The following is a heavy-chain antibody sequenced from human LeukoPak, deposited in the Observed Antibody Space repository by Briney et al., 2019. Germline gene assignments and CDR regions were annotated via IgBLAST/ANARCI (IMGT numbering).Heavy chain of an antibody. CDR2: ISGSGGST. CDR3: AKTPGITMVRGVIIPDY. V-gene: IGHV3-23*01. CDR1: GFTFSSYA. J-gene: IGHJ4*02. D-gene: IGHD3-10*01. Sequence: GGSLRLSCAASGFTFSSYAMSWVRQAPGKGLEWVSAISGSGGSTYYADPVKGRFTISRDNSKNTLYLQMNSLRAEDTAVYYCAKTPGITMVRGVIIPDYWGQGTLVTVSS.